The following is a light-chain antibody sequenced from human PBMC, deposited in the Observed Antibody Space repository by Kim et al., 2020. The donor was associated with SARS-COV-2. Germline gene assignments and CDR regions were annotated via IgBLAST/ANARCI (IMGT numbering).Light chain of an antibody. CDR3: AAWDDSLNPHVV. CDR1: SSNIGGST. CDR2: SDT. V-gene: IGLV1-44*01. Sequence: ELTQPPSASGTPGQRVTISCSGSSSNIGGSTVNWYQQLPGTAPKLLIYSDTQRPSGVPDRFSGSKSGTSASLAISGLQSEDEADYYCAAWDDSLNPHVVFGGGTQLTVL. J-gene: IGLJ2*01.